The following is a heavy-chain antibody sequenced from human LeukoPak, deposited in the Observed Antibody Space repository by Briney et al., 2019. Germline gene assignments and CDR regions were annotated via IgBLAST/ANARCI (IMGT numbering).Heavy chain of an antibody. CDR1: GGTFSSYA. CDR2: IIPIFGTA. V-gene: IGHV1-69*13. Sequence: SVKVSCKASGGTFSSYAISWVRQAPGQGLEWMGGIIPIFGTANYAQKFQGRVTITADESTSTAYLELSSLRSEDTAVYYCARDQVVPAVPVRAFDIWGQGTMVTVSS. CDR3: ARDQVVPAVPVRAFDI. J-gene: IGHJ3*02. D-gene: IGHD2-2*01.